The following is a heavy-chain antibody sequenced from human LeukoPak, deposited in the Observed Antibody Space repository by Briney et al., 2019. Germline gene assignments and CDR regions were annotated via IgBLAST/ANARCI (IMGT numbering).Heavy chain of an antibody. CDR2: ISGSGGST. CDR3: AKDFPPYYHESSGYYSN. J-gene: IGHJ3*01. Sequence: GGSLRLSCAASGFTFSSYAMSWVRQAPGKGLEWVSAISGSGGSTYYADSVQGRFTISRDNSKNTLYLQMNSLRDEDTAVYYCAKDFPPYYHESSGYYSNGGQGTMVPVSS. V-gene: IGHV3-23*01. D-gene: IGHD3-22*01. CDR1: GFTFSSYA.